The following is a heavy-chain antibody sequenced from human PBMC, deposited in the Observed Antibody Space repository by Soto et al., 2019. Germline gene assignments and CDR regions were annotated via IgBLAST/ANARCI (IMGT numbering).Heavy chain of an antibody. CDR1: GFSFSNYG. D-gene: IGHD3-22*01. J-gene: IGHJ1*01. Sequence: QPGGSLRLSCAASGFSFSNYGMGWVRQAPGKGLEWVSGTSASGGPTNYADSVKGRFSISRDNSKNALYLDMNRLRVEDTATYYCAKNLNYYDTSAYGHWGQGTQVTVSS. CDR2: TSASGGPT. CDR3: AKNLNYYDTSAYGH. V-gene: IGHV3-23*01.